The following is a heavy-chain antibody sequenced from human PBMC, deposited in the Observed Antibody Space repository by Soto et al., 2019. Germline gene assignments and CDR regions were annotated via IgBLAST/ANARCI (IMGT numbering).Heavy chain of an antibody. J-gene: IGHJ6*02. D-gene: IGHD3-22*01. V-gene: IGHV3-33*01. Sequence: GGSLRLSCAASGFTFSSYGMHWVRQAPGKGLEWVAVIWYDGSNKYYADSVKGRFTISRDNSKNTLYLQMNSLRAEDTAVYYCARDMGGYYDSSGYIFYYYYGMDVWGQGTTVTVSS. CDR1: GFTFSSYG. CDR3: ARDMGGYYDSSGYIFYYYYGMDV. CDR2: IWYDGSNK.